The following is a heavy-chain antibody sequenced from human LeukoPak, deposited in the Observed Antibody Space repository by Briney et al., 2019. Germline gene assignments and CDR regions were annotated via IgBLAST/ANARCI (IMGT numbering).Heavy chain of an antibody. CDR1: GFTFSNYW. D-gene: IGHD3-22*01. V-gene: IGHV3-74*01. CDR3: ARDLGQYYDTSDNWFDP. J-gene: IGHJ5*02. Sequence: SGGSLRLSCAASGFTFSNYWMHWVRQAPGKGLVWVSRINSDGINTSYADSVKGRFTISRDNAKSTLNLQMNSLRAEDTAVCYCARDLGQYYDTSDNWFDPWGQGTLVTVSS. CDR2: INSDGINT.